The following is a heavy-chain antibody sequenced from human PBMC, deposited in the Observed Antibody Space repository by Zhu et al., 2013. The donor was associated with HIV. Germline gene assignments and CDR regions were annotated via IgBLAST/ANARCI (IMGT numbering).Heavy chain of an antibody. Sequence: QVRLMQSESEVKRPGASVRVSCRPSGYIFSQNYIYWVRQTSGQGFEWMGWMNPNSGGTRIAQKFRGRTSLTRDTSMTTAYLELRGLTSDDTGVYYCARVSTTVRSFDIWGQGTMVTVSS. CDR2: MNPNSGGT. D-gene: IGHD4-17*01. CDR1: GYIFSQNY. V-gene: IGHV1-2*02. CDR3: ARVSTTVRSFDI. J-gene: IGHJ3*02.